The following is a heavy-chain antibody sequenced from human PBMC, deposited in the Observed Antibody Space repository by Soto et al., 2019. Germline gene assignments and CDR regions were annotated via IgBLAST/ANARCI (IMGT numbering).Heavy chain of an antibody. J-gene: IGHJ4*02. D-gene: IGHD3-10*01. V-gene: IGHV1-69*01. CDR1: GGAFSNFA. Sequence: QVQLVQSGAEMKKRGSSVKVSCKTSGGAFSNFAVRWVRQAPGQGLEWVGGITPILGTPSYAQKFQGRVTITADVSTTSAYMEITSLTSEDTALYFCVRGGSGSRGEYWGQGTLVSVSS. CDR3: VRGGSGSRGEY. CDR2: ITPILGTP.